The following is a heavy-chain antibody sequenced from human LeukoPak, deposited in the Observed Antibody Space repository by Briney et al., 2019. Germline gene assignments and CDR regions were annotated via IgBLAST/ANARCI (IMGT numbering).Heavy chain of an antibody. CDR2: ISSSSTYI. CDR3: ARGGGATLSSLDY. D-gene: IGHD1-26*01. Sequence: PGGSLRLSCAASGFTLRSYTMNWVRQAPGKGLEWVSSISSSSTYIYYADSVKGRFTVSRDNAKNSLYLQMNSLRAEDTAVYYCARGGGATLSSLDYWGQGTLVTVSS. V-gene: IGHV3-21*01. CDR1: GFTLRSYT. J-gene: IGHJ4*02.